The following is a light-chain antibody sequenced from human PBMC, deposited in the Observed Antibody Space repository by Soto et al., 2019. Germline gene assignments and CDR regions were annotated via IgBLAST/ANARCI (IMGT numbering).Light chain of an antibody. J-gene: IGLJ1*01. CDR1: SSDVGSYDL. CDR2: EVS. V-gene: IGLV2-23*02. CDR3: CSYAGYSTSNDV. Sequence: QSALTQPATVSGSPGQSITISCTGTSSDVGSYDLVSWYQHHPGKAPKLMIYEVSKRPSGVSNRFSGSKSGNTASLTISGLQAEDEADYYCCSYAGYSTSNDVFGTGTKVTVL.